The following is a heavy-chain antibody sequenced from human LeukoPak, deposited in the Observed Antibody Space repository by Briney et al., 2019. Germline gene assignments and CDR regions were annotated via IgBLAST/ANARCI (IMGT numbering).Heavy chain of an antibody. CDR3: ARDSGYQSDVFDF. Sequence: ASVKVSCKASGYSFTKYGISWVRQAPGQGLEWMGWISAYTRNTDHAQKFQGRVTMTTDTSATTAYMELRSLRSDDTAVYYCARDSGYQSDVFDFWGQGTMVIVSS. D-gene: IGHD2-2*01. J-gene: IGHJ3*01. V-gene: IGHV1-18*01. CDR2: ISAYTRNT. CDR1: GYSFTKYG.